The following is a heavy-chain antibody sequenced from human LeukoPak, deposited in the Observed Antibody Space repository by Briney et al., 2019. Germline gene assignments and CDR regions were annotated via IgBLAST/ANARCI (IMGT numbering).Heavy chain of an antibody. CDR2: IRKDASVE. D-gene: IGHD3-22*01. V-gene: IGHV3-7*01. CDR1: GFSFSTSW. CDR3: ARDSNYYDGSDYFDTYDI. J-gene: IGHJ3*02. Sequence: GGSLRLSCKASGFSFSTSWMAWVRQAPGKGLEWVANIRKDASVEHYVDSVKGRFTISRDNAKNSLHLQMNSLRAEDTAVYYCARDSNYYDGSDYFDTYDIWGQGTMVTVSS.